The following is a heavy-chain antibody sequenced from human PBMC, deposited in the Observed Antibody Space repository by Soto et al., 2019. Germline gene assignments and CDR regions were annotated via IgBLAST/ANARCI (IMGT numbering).Heavy chain of an antibody. Sequence: PSETLSLTCTVSGGSISSYYWSWIRQPPGKGLEWIGYIYYSGSTNYNPSLKSRVTISVDTSKNQFSLKLSSVTAADTAVYYCARLLFGAANWFDPRGQGTRVTVAS. J-gene: IGHJ5*02. CDR2: IYYSGST. D-gene: IGHD3-10*01. CDR3: ARLLFGAANWFDP. V-gene: IGHV4-59*01. CDR1: GGSISSYY.